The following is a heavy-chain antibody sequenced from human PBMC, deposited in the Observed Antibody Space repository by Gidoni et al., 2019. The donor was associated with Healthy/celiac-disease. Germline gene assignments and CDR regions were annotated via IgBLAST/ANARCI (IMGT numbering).Heavy chain of an antibody. V-gene: IGHV4-34*01. Sequence: GEINHSGSTNYNPSLKSRVTISVDTSKNQFSLKLSSVTAADTAVYYCARGPIVVVPAARVYFQHWGQGTLVTVSS. CDR3: ARGPIVVVPAARVYFQH. CDR2: INHSGST. D-gene: IGHD2-2*01. J-gene: IGHJ1*01.